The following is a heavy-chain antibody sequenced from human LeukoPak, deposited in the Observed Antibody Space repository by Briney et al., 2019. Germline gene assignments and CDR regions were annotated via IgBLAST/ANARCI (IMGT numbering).Heavy chain of an antibody. J-gene: IGHJ6*03. CDR2: TKKDGSEK. Sequence: PRGPLRPSCAAPGFPFSTYRMGWARRAPGKGREGVGKTKKDGSEKPYVDSVNGRFTISRDNAKNSLYLQMSSLRAEDTAVYYCTRVEETATTAAIIRKYSYYDYYMDVWGKGNTVTVSS. V-gene: IGHV3-7*01. D-gene: IGHD4-11*01. CDR3: TRVEETATTAAIIRKYSYYDYYMDV. CDR1: GFPFSTYR.